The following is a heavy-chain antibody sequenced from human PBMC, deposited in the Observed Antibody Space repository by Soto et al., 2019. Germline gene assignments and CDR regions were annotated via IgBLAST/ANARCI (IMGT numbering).Heavy chain of an antibody. CDR2: IYHSGST. CDR3: ARGRVIVVVPAANNWFDP. CDR1: GGSISSSSYY. Sequence: KASETLSLTCTVSGGSISSSSYYWGWIRQPPGKGLEWIGRIYHSGSTNYNPSLKSRVTISVDTSKNQFSLKLSSVTAADTAVYYCARGRVIVVVPAANNWFDPWGQGTLVTVSS. D-gene: IGHD2-2*01. V-gene: IGHV4-39*07. J-gene: IGHJ5*02.